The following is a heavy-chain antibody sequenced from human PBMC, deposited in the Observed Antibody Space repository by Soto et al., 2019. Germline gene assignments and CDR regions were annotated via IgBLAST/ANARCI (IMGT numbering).Heavy chain of an antibody. J-gene: IGHJ4*02. CDR3: ATGNPWGSYRSTTIFDY. Sequence: ASVKVSCKVSGYTLTDLSMHLVRQAPGKGLEWMGGFDPEDGETIYAQKFQGRVTMTEDTSTDTAYMELSSLRSDDTAVYFCATGNPWGSYRSTTIFDYWGQGTLVTVSS. CDR2: FDPEDGET. D-gene: IGHD3-16*02. V-gene: IGHV1-24*01. CDR1: GYTLTDLS.